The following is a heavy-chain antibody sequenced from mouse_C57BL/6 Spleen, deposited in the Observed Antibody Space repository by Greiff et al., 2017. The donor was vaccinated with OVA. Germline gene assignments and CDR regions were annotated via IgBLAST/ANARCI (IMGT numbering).Heavy chain of an antibody. Sequence: EVKLQQSGPELVKPGASVKIPCKASGYTFTDYNMDWVKQSHGKSLEWIGDINPDNGGTIYNQKFKGKATLTVDTSSSTAYMELRSLTSKDTAVYYCARSVLMITTRARYYFDYWGQGTTLTVSS. CDR3: ARSVLMITTRARYYFDY. J-gene: IGHJ2*01. CDR1: GYTFTDYN. V-gene: IGHV1-18*01. D-gene: IGHD2-4*01. CDR2: INPDNGGT.